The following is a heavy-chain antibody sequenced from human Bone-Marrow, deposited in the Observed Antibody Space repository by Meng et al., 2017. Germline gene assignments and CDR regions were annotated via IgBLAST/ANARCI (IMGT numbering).Heavy chain of an antibody. Sequence: QLQLQESGPGLVKPSETLSLTGPVSGGSISSSSYYWGWIRQPPGKGLEWIGSFYYSGSTFSNPSLKNRVTISVDTSKNQFSLKLSSVTAADTAVYYCSVGELLPTWFDPWGQGTLVTVSS. CDR1: GGSISSSSYY. D-gene: IGHD1-26*01. CDR2: FYYSGST. J-gene: IGHJ5*02. CDR3: SVGELLPTWFDP. V-gene: IGHV4-39*01.